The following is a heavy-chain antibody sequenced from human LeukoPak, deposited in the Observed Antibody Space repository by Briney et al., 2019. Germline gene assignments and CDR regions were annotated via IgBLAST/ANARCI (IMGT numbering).Heavy chain of an antibody. D-gene: IGHD5-24*01. Sequence: ASVKVSCKASGGTFSSYAISWVRQAPGQGLEWMGIINPSGGSTSYAQKFQGRVTMTRDTSTSTVYMELSSLRSEDTAVYYCAREMVSYRDGYNSIDYWGQGTLVTVSS. V-gene: IGHV1-46*01. CDR2: INPSGGST. CDR1: GGTFSSYA. CDR3: AREMVSYRDGYNSIDY. J-gene: IGHJ4*02.